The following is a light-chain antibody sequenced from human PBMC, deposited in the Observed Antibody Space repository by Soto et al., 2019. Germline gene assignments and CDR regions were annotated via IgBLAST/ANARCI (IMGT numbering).Light chain of an antibody. CDR2: GSS. CDR1: QSVSGTF. Sequence: EIVLTQSPGTLSLSPGERATLSCKASQSVSGTFLAWYQQKPGQAPRVLIYGSSARAAGIPDRFSGSGSGTDFTLTISRLEPEDFAVYYCQQYDSSRTFGQGTKVEMK. CDR3: QQYDSSRT. J-gene: IGKJ1*01. V-gene: IGKV3-20*01.